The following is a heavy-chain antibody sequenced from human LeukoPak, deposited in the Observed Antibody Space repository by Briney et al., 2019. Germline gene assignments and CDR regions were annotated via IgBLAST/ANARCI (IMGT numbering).Heavy chain of an antibody. CDR1: GFTFSSYG. CDR3: AKDKYCSSTSRCTSYFDY. D-gene: IGHD2-2*01. CDR2: ISYDGSNK. J-gene: IGHJ4*02. Sequence: GGSLRLSCAASGFTFSSYGMHWVRQAPGKGLEWVAVISYDGSNKYYADPVKGRFTISRDNSKNTLYLQMNSLRAEDTAVYYCAKDKYCSSTSRCTSYFDYWGQGTLVTVSP. V-gene: IGHV3-30*18.